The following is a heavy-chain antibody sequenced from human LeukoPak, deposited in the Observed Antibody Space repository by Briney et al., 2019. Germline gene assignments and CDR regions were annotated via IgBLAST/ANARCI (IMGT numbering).Heavy chain of an antibody. V-gene: IGHV1-8*01. J-gene: IGHJ6*03. CDR2: MNPNSGNT. D-gene: IGHD3-16*01. Sequence: ASVKVSCKASAYTFTNYDINWVRQATGQGLEWMGWMNPNSGNTGYAQKFQGRVTMTRNTSIRTTNMELSSLRSEDTAVYYCARIIYDYVGGSYYMDVWGKGTTVTISS. CDR3: ARIIYDYVGGSYYMDV. CDR1: AYTFTNYD.